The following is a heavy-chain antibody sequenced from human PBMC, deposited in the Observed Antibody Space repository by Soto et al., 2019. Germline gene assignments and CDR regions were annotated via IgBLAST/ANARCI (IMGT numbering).Heavy chain of an antibody. D-gene: IGHD6-19*01. CDR1: GFIFSSNS. CDR2: IPSDGGNK. J-gene: IGHJ4*02. Sequence: QVQLVESGGGVIQPGASLRLSCAASGFIFSSNSMHWVRQAPGKGLEWVAVIPSDGGNKYYTDSVRGRFTISRDNSKNTLCLQMDSLRPEDTAVYYCVKGRWHNSGWYLDYWGQGTLVTVSS. CDR3: VKGRWHNSGWYLDY. V-gene: IGHV3-30*18.